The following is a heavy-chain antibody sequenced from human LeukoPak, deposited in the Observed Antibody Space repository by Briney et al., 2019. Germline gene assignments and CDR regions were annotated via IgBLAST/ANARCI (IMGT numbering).Heavy chain of an antibody. CDR2: IKQDGSEK. CDR3: ARGSDSSGYYYGY. V-gene: IGHV3-7*01. Sequence: PGRFLRLSCTASGFTFGDYAMSWVRQAPGKGLEWVANIKQDGSEKYYVDSVKGRFTISRDNAKNSLYLQMNSLRAEDTAVYYCARGSDSSGYYYGYWGQGTLVTVSS. J-gene: IGHJ4*02. CDR1: GFTFGDYA. D-gene: IGHD3-22*01.